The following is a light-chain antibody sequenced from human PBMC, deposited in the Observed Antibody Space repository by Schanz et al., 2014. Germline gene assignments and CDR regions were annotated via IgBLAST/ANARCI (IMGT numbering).Light chain of an antibody. CDR3: SSYTSSTTWV. J-gene: IGLJ3*02. Sequence: QSALTQPASVSASPGQSITISCTGSSTDVGGYNYVSWYQQYPGKVPKLLIYDVSNRPSGVSDRFSGSKSGDTASLTISGLQAEDEADYYCSSYTSSTTWVFGGGTKLTVL. CDR2: DVS. CDR1: STDVGGYNY. V-gene: IGLV2-14*01.